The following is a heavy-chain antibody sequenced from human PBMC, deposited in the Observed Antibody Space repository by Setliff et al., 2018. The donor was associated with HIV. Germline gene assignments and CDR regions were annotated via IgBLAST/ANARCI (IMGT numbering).Heavy chain of an antibody. V-gene: IGHV3-7*03. CDR1: GFSFSDYW. CDR3: ATGGYYDSFRN. Sequence: GGSLRLSCAASGFSFSDYWMSWVRQAPGKGLEWVANIKYDEIEKYYVDSVMGRFSISRDSAKNSLYLQMNSLRAEDTAVYYCATGGYYDSFRNWGQGTLVTVSS. CDR2: IKYDEIEK. D-gene: IGHD3-22*01. J-gene: IGHJ1*01.